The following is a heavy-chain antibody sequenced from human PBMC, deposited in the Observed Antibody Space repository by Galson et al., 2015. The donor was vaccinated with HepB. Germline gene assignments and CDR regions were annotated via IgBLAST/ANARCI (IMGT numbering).Heavy chain of an antibody. V-gene: IGHV3-48*01. J-gene: IGHJ6*03. Sequence: SLRLSCAASGITFSSYSMNWVRQAPGKGLEWVSYISSSSSTIYYADSVKGRFTISRDNAKNSLYLQMNSLRAEDTAVYYCARAPMTKYYYYYMDVWGKGTTVTVSS. CDR3: ARAPMTKYYYYYMDV. D-gene: IGHD4-11*01. CDR1: GITFSSYS. CDR2: ISSSSSTI.